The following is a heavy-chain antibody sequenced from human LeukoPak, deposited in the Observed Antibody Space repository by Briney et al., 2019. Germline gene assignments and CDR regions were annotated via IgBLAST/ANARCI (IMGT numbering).Heavy chain of an antibody. J-gene: IGHJ6*02. CDR3: ARYSYDFWSGPTYYYYGMDV. V-gene: IGHV3-11*01. Sequence: PGGSLRLSCAASGFTFSDYYMSWIRQAPGKGLEWVSYISSSGSTIYYADSVKGRFTISRDNAKNSLYLQMNGLRAEDTAVYYCARYSYDFWSGPTYYYYGMDVWGQGTTVTVSS. D-gene: IGHD3-3*01. CDR2: ISSSGSTI. CDR1: GFTFSDYY.